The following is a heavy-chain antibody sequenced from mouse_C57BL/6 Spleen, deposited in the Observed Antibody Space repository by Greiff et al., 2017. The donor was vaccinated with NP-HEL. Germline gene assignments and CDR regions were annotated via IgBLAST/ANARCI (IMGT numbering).Heavy chain of an antibody. CDR3: ARREGSSGYPFAY. CDR2: IYPGDGDT. Sequence: VKLVESGPELVKPGASVKISCKASGYAFSSSWMNWVKQRPGKGLEWIGRIYPGDGDTNYNGKFKGKATLTADKSSSTAYMQLSSLTSEDSAVYFCARREGSSGYPFAYWGQGTLVTVSA. CDR1: GYAFSSSW. J-gene: IGHJ3*01. V-gene: IGHV1-82*01. D-gene: IGHD3-2*02.